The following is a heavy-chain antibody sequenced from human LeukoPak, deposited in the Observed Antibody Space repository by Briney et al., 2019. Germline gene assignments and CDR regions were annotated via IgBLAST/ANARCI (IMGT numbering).Heavy chain of an antibody. D-gene: IGHD1-1*01. CDR1: SASISNYY. CDR3: ARHSRYNWNDDAFDI. Sequence: MPSETLSLTCTVSSASISNYYWTWIRQPPGQGLEWIGYIYHSGSTNYNPSLESRVTMSVDTSQNQFSLKLSSVTAADTAVYYCARHSRYNWNDDAFDIWGQGTMVTVSS. CDR2: IYHSGST. J-gene: IGHJ3*02. V-gene: IGHV4-59*08.